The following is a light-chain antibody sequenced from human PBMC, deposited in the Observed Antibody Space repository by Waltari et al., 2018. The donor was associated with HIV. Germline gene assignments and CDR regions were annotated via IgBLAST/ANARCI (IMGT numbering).Light chain of an antibody. Sequence: NFMLTQPQSVSDSPGKTVTISCTRSSGNIARDYVHWYHHRPGSAPSHVISEDTPRPSAVPGRFSGSLDTSPISASLTIAGLEPEDEAFYYCQSCYNTYRVFGGGTKLTVL. V-gene: IGLV6-57*03. CDR2: EDT. CDR3: QSCYNTYRV. CDR1: SGNIARDY. J-gene: IGLJ3*02.